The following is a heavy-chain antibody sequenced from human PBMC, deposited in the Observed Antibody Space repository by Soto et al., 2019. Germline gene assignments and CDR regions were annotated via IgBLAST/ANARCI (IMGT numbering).Heavy chain of an antibody. J-gene: IGHJ4*02. D-gene: IGHD3-3*01. CDR1: GGSISSYY. Sequence: QVQLQESGPGLVKPSETLSLTCTVSGGSISSYYWSWIRQSAGKGLEWIGRIYSSGSTNYKPSLQSRVTMSVDTSKNQFSLKLSSVTAADTAVYYCTRGPSIFGVALYFDSWGQGTLVTVSS. CDR3: TRGPSIFGVALYFDS. CDR2: IYSSGST. V-gene: IGHV4-4*07.